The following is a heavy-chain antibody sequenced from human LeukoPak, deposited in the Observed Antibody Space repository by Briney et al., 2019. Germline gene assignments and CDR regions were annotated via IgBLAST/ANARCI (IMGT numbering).Heavy chain of an antibody. CDR1: GGSISSYY. CDR2: IYYSGST. Sequence: SETLSLTCTVSGGSISSYYWSWIRQPPGKGLEWIGYIYYSGSTNYNPSLKSRVTISVDTSKNQFSLKLSSVTAADTAVYYCARGQRLGYWGQGTLVTVSS. J-gene: IGHJ4*02. D-gene: IGHD3-16*01. V-gene: IGHV4-59*01. CDR3: ARGQRLGY.